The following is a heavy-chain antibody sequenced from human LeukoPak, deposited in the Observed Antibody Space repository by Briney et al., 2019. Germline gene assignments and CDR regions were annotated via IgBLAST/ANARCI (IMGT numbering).Heavy chain of an antibody. CDR1: GGSISSGGYY. V-gene: IGHV4-31*03. J-gene: IGHJ4*02. Sequence: PSETLSLTCTVSGGSISSGGYYWSWIRQHPGKGLEWIGYIYYSGSTYYNPSLKSRVTISVDTSKNQFSLKLSSVTAADTAVYYCAREGRGSSWFDYWGQGTLVTVSS. D-gene: IGHD6-13*01. CDR3: AREGRGSSWFDY. CDR2: IYYSGST.